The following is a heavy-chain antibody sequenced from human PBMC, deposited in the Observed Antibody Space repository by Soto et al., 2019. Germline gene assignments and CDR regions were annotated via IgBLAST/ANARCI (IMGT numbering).Heavy chain of an antibody. CDR3: ATHNSVDTAMVR. CDR1: GFTFSSYG. J-gene: IGHJ4*02. D-gene: IGHD5-18*01. V-gene: IGHV3-30*03. CDR2: ISCDGSNK. Sequence: GGSLRLSCAASGFTFSSYGVHWVRQAPGKGLEWVAIISCDGSNKYYADSVKGRFTISRDNSKNTLYLQMNSLRAEDTAVYYCATHNSVDTAMVRWGQGTLVTVSS.